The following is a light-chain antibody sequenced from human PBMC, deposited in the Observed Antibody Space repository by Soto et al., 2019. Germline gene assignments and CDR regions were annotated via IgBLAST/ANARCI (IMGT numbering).Light chain of an antibody. CDR2: TTN. V-gene: IGLV8-61*01. CDR3: MLCVATGVWV. CDR1: SGSVSTTYY. J-gene: IGLJ3*02. Sequence: QTVVTQEPAFSVSPGGTVTLTCGLTSGSVSTTYYPSWYQQTPGQAPRTLIYTTNTRSSGVPDRFSGSILGNKAALTITGAQADDESDYYCMLCVATGVWVFGGGTKLTVL.